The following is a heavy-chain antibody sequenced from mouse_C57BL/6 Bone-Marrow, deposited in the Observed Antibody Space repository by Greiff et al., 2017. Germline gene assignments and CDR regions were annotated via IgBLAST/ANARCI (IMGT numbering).Heavy chain of an antibody. J-gene: IGHJ4*01. CDR1: GFTFSSYA. V-gene: IGHV5-9-1*02. CDR2: ISSGGDYI. D-gene: IGHD2-2*01. Sequence: DVKLVESGEGLVKPGGSLKLSCAASGFTFSSYAMSWVRQTPEQRLEWVAYISSGGDYIYYADTVKGRFTISRDNARNTLYLQMSSLKSEDTAMYYCTRGWLPFYAMDYWGQGTSVTVSS. CDR3: TRGWLPFYAMDY.